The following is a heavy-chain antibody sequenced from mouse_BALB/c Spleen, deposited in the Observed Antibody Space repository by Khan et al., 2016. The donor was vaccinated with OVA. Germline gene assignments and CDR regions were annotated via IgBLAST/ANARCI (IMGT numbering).Heavy chain of an antibody. Sequence: EVQLQESGGDLVEPGGSLKLSCAASGFTFSTYGMSWVRQTPDKRLEWVATISTGGHYTYYPDSVRGRFTISRDNAKNTLYLQMTSLKSEDTAMFYCARLAYYYDSEGFAYWGQGTLVTVDA. CDR3: ARLAYYYDSEGFAY. CDR1: GFTFSTYG. CDR2: ISTGGHYT. D-gene: IGHD1-1*01. J-gene: IGHJ3*01. V-gene: IGHV5-6*01.